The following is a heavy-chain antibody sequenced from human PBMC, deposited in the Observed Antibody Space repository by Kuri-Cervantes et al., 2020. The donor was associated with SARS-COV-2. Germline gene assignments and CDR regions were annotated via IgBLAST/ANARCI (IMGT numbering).Heavy chain of an antibody. CDR2: IYHSGST. D-gene: IGHD3-22*01. J-gene: IGHJ4*02. Sequence: SQTLSLTCAVSGYSISSGYYWGWIRQPPGKGLEWIGSIYHSGSTYYNPSLKSRVTMSVDTSKNQFSLKLSPVTAADTAVYYCARRSGYYPYYFDYWGQGTLVTVSS. V-gene: IGHV4-38-2*01. CDR3: ARRSGYYPYYFDY. CDR1: GYSISSGYY.